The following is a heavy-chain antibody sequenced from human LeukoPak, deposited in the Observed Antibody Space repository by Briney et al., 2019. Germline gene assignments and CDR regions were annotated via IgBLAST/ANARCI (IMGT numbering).Heavy chain of an antibody. CDR2: IRYDGSNK. CDR3: AKYQRITTAATGRGFDY. CDR1: GFTFSSDG. J-gene: IGHJ4*02. D-gene: IGHD6-13*01. Sequence: PGGSLRLSCAASGFTFSSDGMHWVRQAPGKGLEWVAFIRYDGSNKCYADSVKGRFTISRDNYKHTLDLQMNSLRAEDTAVYYCAKYQRITTAATGRGFDYWGQGTLVTVSS. V-gene: IGHV3-30*02.